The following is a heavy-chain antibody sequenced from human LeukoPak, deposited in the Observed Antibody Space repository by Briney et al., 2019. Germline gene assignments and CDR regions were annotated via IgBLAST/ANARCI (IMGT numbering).Heavy chain of an antibody. D-gene: IGHD3-22*01. CDR3: ARNGRSGYYYGRFDY. J-gene: IGHJ4*02. Sequence: ASVKVSCKASGGTFSSYAISWVRQAPGQGLEWMGGIIPIFGTANYAQKFQGRVTITADESTSTAYMELSSLRSEDTAVYYCARNGRSGYYYGRFDYWGQGTLVTVSS. CDR1: GGTFSSYA. V-gene: IGHV1-69*13. CDR2: IIPIFGTA.